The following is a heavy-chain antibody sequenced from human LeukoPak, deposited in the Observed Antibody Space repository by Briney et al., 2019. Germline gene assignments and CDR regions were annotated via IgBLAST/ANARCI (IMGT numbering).Heavy chain of an antibody. V-gene: IGHV3-64*01. CDR3: ARDRSIYGDAFDI. Sequence: PGGSLRLSCAASGFTSSSYAMHWVRQAPGKGLEYVSAISSNGGSTYYANSVKGRFTISRDNSKNTLYLQMGSLRAEDMAVYYCARDRSIYGDAFDIWGQGTMVTVSS. J-gene: IGHJ3*02. D-gene: IGHD4-17*01. CDR2: ISSNGGST. CDR1: GFTSSSYA.